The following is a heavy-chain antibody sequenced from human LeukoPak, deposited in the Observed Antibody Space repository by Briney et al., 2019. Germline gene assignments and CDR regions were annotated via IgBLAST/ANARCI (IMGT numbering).Heavy chain of an antibody. Sequence: SVKVSCKASGGTFSSYAISWVRQAPGQGLEWMGGIIPIFGTANYAQKFQGRVTITTDESTSTAYMELSSLRSEDTAVYYRARGRRDGYNLVERVPGYYFDYWGQGTLVTVSS. CDR3: ARGRRDGYNLVERVPGYYFDY. CDR1: GGTFSSYA. CDR2: IIPIFGTA. J-gene: IGHJ4*02. V-gene: IGHV1-69*05. D-gene: IGHD5-24*01.